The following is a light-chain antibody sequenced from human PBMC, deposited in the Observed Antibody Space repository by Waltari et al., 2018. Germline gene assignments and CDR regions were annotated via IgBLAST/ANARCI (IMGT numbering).Light chain of an antibody. J-gene: IGLJ2*01. CDR3: NSYAGDDLVI. V-gene: IGLV2-14*01. Sequence: QSALTQPASVSGSPGQSITISSPGTNSDVGSYNYVPWYQQHPGKAPNLMSYGVTNRPSGLSIRFSGSKSGNTASLTITELQAEDEADYYCNSYAGDDLVIFGGGTKLTVL. CDR2: GVT. CDR1: NSDVGSYNY.